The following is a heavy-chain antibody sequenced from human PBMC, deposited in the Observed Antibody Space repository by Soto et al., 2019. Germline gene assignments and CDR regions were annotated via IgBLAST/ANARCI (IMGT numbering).Heavy chain of an antibody. D-gene: IGHD4-17*01. J-gene: IGHJ3*02. CDR3: ARDQSYGADDAFDI. CDR1: GYTFTSYG. V-gene: IGHV1-18*01. CDR2: ISAYNGNT. Sequence: RASVKVSCKASGYTFTSYGISWVRQAPGQGLEWMGWISAYNGNTNYAQKLQGRVTMTTDTSTSTAYMELRSLRSDDTAVYYCARDQSYGADDAFDIWGQGTMVTVSS.